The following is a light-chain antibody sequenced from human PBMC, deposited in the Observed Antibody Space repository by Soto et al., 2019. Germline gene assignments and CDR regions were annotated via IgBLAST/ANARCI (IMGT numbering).Light chain of an antibody. Sequence: EIVLTQSPGTLSLSPGERATLSCRASQSVSSSYLAWYQQKPGQTPRLLIYGASSRATGIPDRFSGGGSGTDFTLTISRLEPEDFAVYYCQQCGSSPRTFGQGPKVEIK. J-gene: IGKJ1*01. CDR2: GAS. CDR3: QQCGSSPRT. V-gene: IGKV3-20*01. CDR1: QSVSSSY.